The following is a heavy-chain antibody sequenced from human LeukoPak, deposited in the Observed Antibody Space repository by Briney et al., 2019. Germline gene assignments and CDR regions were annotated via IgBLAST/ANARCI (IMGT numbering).Heavy chain of an antibody. CDR1: GFTFSNFA. Sequence: GGSLRLSCAASGFTFSNFAMGWVRQAPGKGLEWVSYIGASSASTYYADSVKGRFTISRDNSKSTLYLQMNSLRAEDTAVYYCAKDSVGVAGPDYWGQGSLVSVSS. CDR2: IGASSAST. D-gene: IGHD6-19*01. V-gene: IGHV3-23*01. CDR3: AKDSVGVAGPDY. J-gene: IGHJ4*02.